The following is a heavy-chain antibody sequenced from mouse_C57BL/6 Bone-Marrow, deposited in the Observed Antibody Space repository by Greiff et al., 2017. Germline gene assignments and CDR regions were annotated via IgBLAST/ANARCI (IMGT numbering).Heavy chain of an antibody. D-gene: IGHD1-1*01. J-gene: IGHJ3*01. CDR2: SRNKANDYTT. CDR1: GFTFSDFY. CDR3: ERALCGSAFAD. Sequence: EVQGVESGGGLVQSGRSLRLSCATSGFTFSDFYMEWVRQAPGKGLAWIAASRNKANDYTTEYSASVKDRFIVSRDTSQSILYLQMNALRAEDTVVYYSERALCGSAFADRGQGTLVTVSA. V-gene: IGHV7-1*01.